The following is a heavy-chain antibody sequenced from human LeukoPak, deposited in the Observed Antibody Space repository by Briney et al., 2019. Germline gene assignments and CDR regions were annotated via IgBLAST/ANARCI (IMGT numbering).Heavy chain of an antibody. Sequence: ASVRVSCKASGYTFTNYGISWVRQAPGQGLEWMGWISAYNGKTNYAQKFQGRVTMTRDTSTSTVYMELSSLRSEDTAVYYCARRRQRSFDLWGRGTLVTVSS. D-gene: IGHD1-1*01. V-gene: IGHV1-18*01. CDR3: ARRRQRSFDL. CDR1: GYTFTNYG. J-gene: IGHJ2*01. CDR2: ISAYNGKT.